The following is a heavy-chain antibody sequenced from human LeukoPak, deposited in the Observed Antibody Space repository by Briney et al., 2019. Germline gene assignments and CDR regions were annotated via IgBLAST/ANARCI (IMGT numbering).Heavy chain of an antibody. CDR1: GFTFSSYG. D-gene: IGHD2-2*02. J-gene: IGHJ4*02. CDR2: ISSSSSYI. Sequence: GGSLRLSCAASGFTFSSYGMNWVRQAPGKGLEWVSSISSSSSYIYYADSVKGRFTISRGNAKNSLYLQMNSLRAEDTAVYYCASLGCSSTTCYNYWGQGTLVTVSS. CDR3: ASLGCSSTTCYNY. V-gene: IGHV3-21*01.